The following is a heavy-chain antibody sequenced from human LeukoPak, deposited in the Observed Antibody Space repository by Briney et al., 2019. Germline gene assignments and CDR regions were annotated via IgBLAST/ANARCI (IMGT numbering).Heavy chain of an antibody. J-gene: IGHJ4*02. CDR1: GFTFSSYA. D-gene: IGHD1-26*01. CDR3: AKKWELLWAFDY. V-gene: IGHV3-30*04. CDR2: ISYDGSNK. Sequence: GGSLRLSCAASGFTFSSYAMHWVRQAPGKGLEWVAVISYDGSNKYYADSVKGRFTISRDNSKNTLYLQMNSLRAEDTAVYYCAKKWELLWAFDYWGQGTLVTVSS.